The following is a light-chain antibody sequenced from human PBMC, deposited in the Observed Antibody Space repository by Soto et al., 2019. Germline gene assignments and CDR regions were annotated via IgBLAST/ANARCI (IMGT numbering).Light chain of an antibody. CDR3: QTWGTDIVV. V-gene: IGLV4-69*01. CDR2: LNSDGSH. CDR1: SGHSNYA. J-gene: IGLJ2*01. Sequence: QSVLTQSPSASASLGASVKLTCTLSSGHSNYAIAWHQQQPEKGPRYLMKLNSDGSHSKGDGIPDRFSGSRSGAERYLTISSLQSEDEADYYCQTWGTDIVVFGGGTKLTVL.